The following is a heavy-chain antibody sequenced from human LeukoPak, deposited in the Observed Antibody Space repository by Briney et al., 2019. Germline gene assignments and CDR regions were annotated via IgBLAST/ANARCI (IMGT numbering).Heavy chain of an antibody. CDR2: IYTSGSI. D-gene: IGHD3-10*01. V-gene: IGHV4-4*07. Sequence: SETLSLTCTVSGGSISSYYWSWIRQPAGKGLEWIGRIYTSGSINYNPSLKSRVTMSVDTSKNQFSLKLSSVTAADTAVYYCARDSYYYGSEYYFDYWGQGTLVTVSS. CDR3: ARDSYYYGSEYYFDY. J-gene: IGHJ4*02. CDR1: GGSISSYY.